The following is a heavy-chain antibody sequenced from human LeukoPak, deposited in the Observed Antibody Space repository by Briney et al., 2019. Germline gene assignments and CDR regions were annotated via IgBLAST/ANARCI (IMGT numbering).Heavy chain of an antibody. Sequence: ASVKVSCKASGYTFTGYYMHWVRRAPGQGLEWMGWINPNSGGTNYAQKFQGRVTMTRDTSISTAYMELSRLRSDDTAVYYCARGRRYCTSTSCYHWFDPWGQGTLVTVSS. D-gene: IGHD2-2*01. CDR3: ARGRRYCTSTSCYHWFDP. J-gene: IGHJ5*02. V-gene: IGHV1-2*02. CDR2: INPNSGGT. CDR1: GYTFTGYY.